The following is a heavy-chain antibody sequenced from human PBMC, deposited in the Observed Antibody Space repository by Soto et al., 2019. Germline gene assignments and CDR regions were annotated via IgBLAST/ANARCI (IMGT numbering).Heavy chain of an antibody. Sequence: XETLSLTCTFSVVSISSSSYYCGWIRQPPWKGLEWIGSIYYSGSTYYNPSLKSRVTISVDTSKNQFSLKLSSVTAADTAVYYCARHLRPFSIAASRYHYYFEYWGQGTLSNVSS. CDR1: VVSISSSSYY. V-gene: IGHV4-39*01. CDR2: IYYSGST. D-gene: IGHD6-6*01. J-gene: IGHJ4*02. CDR3: ARHLRPFSIAASRYHYYFEY.